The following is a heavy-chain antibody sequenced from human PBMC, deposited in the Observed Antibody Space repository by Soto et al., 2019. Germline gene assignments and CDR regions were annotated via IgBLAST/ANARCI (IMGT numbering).Heavy chain of an antibody. CDR1: GFTFSSFA. D-gene: IGHD6-13*01. J-gene: IGHJ4*02. CDR2: VRATDETT. V-gene: IGHV3-23*01. Sequence: GGSLRLSCAASGFTFSSFAMSWVRQAPGKGLEWVSTVRATDETTSYADSVKGRFTVSRDNSNSTLFLHMNRLRVDDTALYYFAKVRYRSWYFDNWGQGTLVTVSS. CDR3: AKVRYRSWYFDN.